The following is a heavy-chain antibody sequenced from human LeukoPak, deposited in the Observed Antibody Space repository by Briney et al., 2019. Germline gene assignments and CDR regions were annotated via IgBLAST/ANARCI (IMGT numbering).Heavy chain of an antibody. CDR1: GYTFTGYY. CDR3: ARRREGTTGTTSTLYFDY. J-gene: IGHJ4*02. CDR2: INPNSGGT. V-gene: IGHV1-2*06. D-gene: IGHD1-1*01. Sequence: GASVKVSCKASGYTFTGYYMHWVRQAPGQGLEWMGRINPNSGGTNYAQKFQGRVTMTRDTSISTAHMGLRRLRSDDTAVYYCARRREGTTGTTSTLYFDYWGQGTLVTVSS.